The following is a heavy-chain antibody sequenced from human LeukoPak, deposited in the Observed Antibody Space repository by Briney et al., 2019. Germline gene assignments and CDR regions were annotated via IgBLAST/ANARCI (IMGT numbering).Heavy chain of an antibody. CDR2: ISSSSSYT. CDR3: ARDFGSSHIPDAFDI. Sequence: GGPLRLSCAASGFTFSDYYMSWIRQAPGKGLEWVSYISSSSSYTNYADSVKGRFTISRDNAKNSLYLQMNSLRAEDTAVYYCARDFGSSHIPDAFDIWGQGTMVTVSS. J-gene: IGHJ3*02. D-gene: IGHD3-3*01. CDR1: GFTFSDYY. V-gene: IGHV3-11*06.